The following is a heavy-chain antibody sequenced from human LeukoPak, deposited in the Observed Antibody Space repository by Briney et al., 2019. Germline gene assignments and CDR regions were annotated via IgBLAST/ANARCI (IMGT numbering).Heavy chain of an antibody. J-gene: IGHJ6*02. D-gene: IGHD3-10*01. Sequence: SETLSLTCTVSGGSISSYYWSWIRQPAGKGLEWIGRIYTSGSTNYNPSLKSRVTMSVDTSKNQFSLKLSSVTAADTAVYYCARDSWRGPWFGELSLPNYYYYGMDVWGQGTTVTVSS. CDR1: GGSISSYY. CDR2: IYTSGST. CDR3: ARDSWRGPWFGELSLPNYYYYGMDV. V-gene: IGHV4-4*07.